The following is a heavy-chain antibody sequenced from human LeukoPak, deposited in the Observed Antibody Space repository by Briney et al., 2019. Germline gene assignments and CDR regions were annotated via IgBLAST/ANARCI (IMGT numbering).Heavy chain of an antibody. D-gene: IGHD2-15*01. CDR3: ARTYYCSGGSCYSP. V-gene: IGHV4-30-4*07. CDR2: IYYSGST. Sequence: PSETLSLTCAVSGGSISSGGYSWSWIRQPPGKELEWIGYIYYSGSTYYNPSLKSRVTISVDTSKNQFSLKLSSVTAADTAVYYCARTYYCSGGSCYSPWGQGTLVTVSS. J-gene: IGHJ4*02. CDR1: GGSISSGGYS.